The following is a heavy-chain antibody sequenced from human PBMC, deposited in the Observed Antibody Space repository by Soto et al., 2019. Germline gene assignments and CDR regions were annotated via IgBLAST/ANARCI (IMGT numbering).Heavy chain of an antibody. D-gene: IGHD6-13*01. CDR3: GGAEAGPNKY. J-gene: IGHJ4*02. V-gene: IGHV4-34*01. CDR1: GASITGHY. CDR2: MNHLGSS. Sequence: QVQLQQWGAGLLKPSATLSLTCTVHGASITGHYWSWVRQSPGKGLEWIGEMNHLGSSNYNPSLKSRVTRTVDTSKKQFSLKLRSVTAVDTGVYFSGGAEAGPNKYWGQGTLVTVSS.